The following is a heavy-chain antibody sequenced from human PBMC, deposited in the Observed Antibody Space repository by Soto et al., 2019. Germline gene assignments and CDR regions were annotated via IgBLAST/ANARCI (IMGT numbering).Heavy chain of an antibody. D-gene: IGHD2-2*01. CDR1: GFTVSSNY. J-gene: IGHJ6*02. CDR2: IYSGGST. CDR3: ARGGPYCSSTSCPPYYYYYGMDV. V-gene: IGHV3-53*01. Sequence: PGGSLRLSCAASGFTVSSNYMSWVRQAPGKGLEWVSVIYSGGSTYYADSVKGRFTISRDNSKNTLYLQMNSLRAEDTAVYYCARGGPYCSSTSCPPYYYYYGMDVWGQGTTVTVSS.